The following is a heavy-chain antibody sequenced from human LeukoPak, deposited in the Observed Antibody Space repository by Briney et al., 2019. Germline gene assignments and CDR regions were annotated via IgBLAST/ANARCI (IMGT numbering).Heavy chain of an antibody. D-gene: IGHD6-6*01. Sequence: SETLSLTCTVSGGSISGYYWSWIRQPPGKGLEGIGYIYYSGSTNYNPSLKSRVTISVDTSKNQFSLKLSSVTAADTAVYYCARAEYPGYFDYWGQGTMVTVSS. CDR3: ARAEYPGYFDY. CDR1: GGSISGYY. J-gene: IGHJ4*02. CDR2: IYYSGST. V-gene: IGHV4-59*01.